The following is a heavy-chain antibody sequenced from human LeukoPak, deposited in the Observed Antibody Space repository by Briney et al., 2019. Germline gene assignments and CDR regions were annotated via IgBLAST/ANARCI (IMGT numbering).Heavy chain of an antibody. Sequence: SETLSLTCTVSGGSISSSSYYWSWIRQPAGKGLEWIGRIYTSGSTNYNPSLKSRVTISVDTSKNQFSLKLSSVTAADTAVYYCARGYHNWFDPWGQGTLVTVSS. J-gene: IGHJ5*02. CDR1: GGSISSSSYY. CDR3: ARGYHNWFDP. V-gene: IGHV4-61*02. CDR2: IYTSGST. D-gene: IGHD1-1*01.